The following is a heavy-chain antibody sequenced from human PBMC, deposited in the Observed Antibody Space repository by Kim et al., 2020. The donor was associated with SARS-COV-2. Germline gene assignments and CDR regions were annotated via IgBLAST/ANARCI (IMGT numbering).Heavy chain of an antibody. CDR3: ARGGWGFLWGWFDP. Sequence: GGSLRLSCAASGFTFSSYGMHWVRQAPGKGLEWVAVISYDGSNKYYADSVKGRFTISRDNSKNTLYLQMNSLRAEDTAVYYCARGGWGFLWGWFDPWGQGTLVTVSS. CDR1: GFTFSSYG. D-gene: IGHD2-21*01. CDR2: ISYDGSNK. J-gene: IGHJ5*02. V-gene: IGHV3-33*05.